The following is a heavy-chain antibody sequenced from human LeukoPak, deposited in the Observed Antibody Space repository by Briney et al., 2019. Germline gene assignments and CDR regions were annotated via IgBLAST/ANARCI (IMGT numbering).Heavy chain of an antibody. CDR3: ARDPGLLWFGELYSGAFDI. CDR1: GGSISSSSYY. V-gene: IGHV4-39*07. Sequence: SETLSLTCTVSGGSISSSSYYWGWIRQPPGKGLEWIGSIYYSGSTYYNPSLKSRVTISVDTSKNQFSLKLSSVTAADTAVYYCARDPGLLWFGELYSGAFDIWGQGTMVTVSS. D-gene: IGHD3-10*01. J-gene: IGHJ3*02. CDR2: IYYSGST.